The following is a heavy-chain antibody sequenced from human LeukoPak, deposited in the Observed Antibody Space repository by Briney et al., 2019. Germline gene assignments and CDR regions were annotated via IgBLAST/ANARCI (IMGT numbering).Heavy chain of an antibody. CDR1: GFTFSSYE. CDR3: AKDPRFSGYAATDHPWDV. CDR2: ISSSGSTI. Sequence: TGGSLRLSCAASGFTFSSYEMNWVRQAPGKGLEWVSYISSSGSTIYYADSVKGRFTISRDNAKNSLYVQMNSLRAEDTAVYYCAKDPRFSGYAATDHPWDVWGKGTTVTVSS. V-gene: IGHV3-48*03. D-gene: IGHD2-15*01. J-gene: IGHJ6*04.